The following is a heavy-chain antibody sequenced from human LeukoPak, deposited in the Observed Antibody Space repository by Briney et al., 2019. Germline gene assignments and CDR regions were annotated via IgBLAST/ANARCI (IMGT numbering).Heavy chain of an antibody. V-gene: IGHV4-61*02. CDR2: VYSSGNT. CDR3: ARGVGSSSSNWFDP. CDR1: GDSISSGTYY. J-gene: IGHJ5*02. Sequence: SETLSLTCTVSGDSISSGTYYWRWIRPPAGKGLEWIGRVYSSGNTNYNPSLKSRVTISIDTSKNQFSLKLSSVTAADTAAYYCARGVGSSSSNWFDPWGQGTLVTVSS. D-gene: IGHD6-6*01.